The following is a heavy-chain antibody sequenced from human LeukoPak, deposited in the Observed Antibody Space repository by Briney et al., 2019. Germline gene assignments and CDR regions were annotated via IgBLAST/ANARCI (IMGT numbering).Heavy chain of an antibody. J-gene: IGHJ4*02. CDR3: ARLMGPIVVVPAAPPGIDY. D-gene: IGHD2-2*01. Sequence: PSETLSLTCTVSGGSISSSSYYWGWIRQPPGKGLEWIGSIYYSGSTYYNPSLKSRVTISVDTSKNQFSLKLSSVTAADTAVYYCARLMGPIVVVPAAPPGIDYWGQGTLVTVSS. CDR2: IYYSGST. CDR1: GGSISSSSYY. V-gene: IGHV4-39*01.